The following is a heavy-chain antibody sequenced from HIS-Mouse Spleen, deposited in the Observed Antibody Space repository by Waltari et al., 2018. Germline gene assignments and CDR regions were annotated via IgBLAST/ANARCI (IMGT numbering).Heavy chain of an antibody. CDR1: GGIFSSYA. J-gene: IGHJ4*02. CDR2: IIPNLGIA. Sequence: QVQLVQSGAEVKKPGSSVKVSCKASGGIFSSYAISWVRQAPGQGLEWMGRIIPNLGIANSDKKVQGRVTITADKSTSTAYMELSSLRSEDTAVYYCARGAPPRGYVPYYWGQGTLVTVSS. CDR3: ARGAPPRGYVPYY. D-gene: IGHD5-12*01. V-gene: IGHV1-69*04.